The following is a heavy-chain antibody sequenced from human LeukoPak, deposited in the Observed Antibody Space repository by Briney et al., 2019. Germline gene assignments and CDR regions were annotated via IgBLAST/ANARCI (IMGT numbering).Heavy chain of an antibody. J-gene: IGHJ4*02. Sequence: GGSLRLSCAASGFTFSSYAMSWVRQAPGKGLEWVSAISGSGGSTYYADSVKGRFTISRDNSKNTLYPQMNSLRAEDTAVYYCAKEGLGWNYGPADYWGQGTLVTVSS. CDR3: AKEGLGWNYGPADY. CDR2: ISGSGGST. D-gene: IGHD1-7*01. V-gene: IGHV3-23*01. CDR1: GFTFSSYA.